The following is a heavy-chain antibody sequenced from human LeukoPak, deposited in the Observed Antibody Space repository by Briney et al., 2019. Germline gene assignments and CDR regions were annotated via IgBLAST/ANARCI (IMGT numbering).Heavy chain of an antibody. V-gene: IGHV3-21*01. CDR1: GFTFSSYS. Sequence: GGSLRLSCAASGFTFSSYSMNWVRQASGKGLEWVSSISSSSSYIYYADSVKGRFTISRDNAKNSLYLQMNSLRAEDTAVYYCARDDGYSSSWPRALDYWGQGTLVTVSS. CDR2: ISSSSSYI. J-gene: IGHJ4*02. CDR3: ARDDGYSSSWPRALDY. D-gene: IGHD6-13*01.